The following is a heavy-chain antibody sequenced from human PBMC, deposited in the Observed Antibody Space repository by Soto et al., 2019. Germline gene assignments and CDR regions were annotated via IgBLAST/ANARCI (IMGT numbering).Heavy chain of an antibody. CDR1: GYSFTTYW. CDR2: IDPADSET. CDR3: ARLGKGGYVQGMDV. D-gene: IGHD5-12*01. Sequence: PGESLKISCKGSGYSFTTYWIAWVRQKPGKGLEWMGIIDPADSETKYSPSFQGQVTISVDKSTNTAYLQWISLKASDTAMYYCARLGKGGYVQGMDVWGQGTTVTVSS. V-gene: IGHV5-51*01. J-gene: IGHJ6*02.